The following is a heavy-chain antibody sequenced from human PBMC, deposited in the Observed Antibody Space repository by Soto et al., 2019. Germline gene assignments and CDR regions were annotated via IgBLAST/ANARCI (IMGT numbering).Heavy chain of an antibody. CDR3: AKARCSDTDCYFPDT. J-gene: IGHJ5*02. D-gene: IGHD2-21*02. CDR2: LSGSGATT. CDR1: GFTFSSYA. V-gene: IGHV3-23*01. Sequence: LRLSCGASGFTFSSYAMSWVRQAPGQGLEWVSRLSGSGATTKYADSVEGRFTISRDNSKNTLYLQMDSLSAEDTAIYYCAKARCSDTDCYFPDTWGQGTLVTVSS.